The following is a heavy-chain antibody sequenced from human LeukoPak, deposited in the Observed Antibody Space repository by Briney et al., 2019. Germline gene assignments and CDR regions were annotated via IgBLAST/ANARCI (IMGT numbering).Heavy chain of an antibody. D-gene: IGHD4/OR15-4a*01. Sequence: GGSLRLSCAASGFTFSSYGMHWVRQAPGKGLEWVAVMWYDGTTKYYADSVKGRFTISRDNSKNTLYLQMDSLRAEDTAVYYRAKDGAASTYFDYWGPGTLVTVSS. CDR2: MWYDGTTK. V-gene: IGHV3-33*06. J-gene: IGHJ4*02. CDR1: GFTFSSYG. CDR3: AKDGAASTYFDY.